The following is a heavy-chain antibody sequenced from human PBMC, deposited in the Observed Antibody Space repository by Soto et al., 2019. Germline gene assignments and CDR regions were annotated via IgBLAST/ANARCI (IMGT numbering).Heavy chain of an antibody. V-gene: IGHV4-59*08. CDR2: IYYSGST. CDR1: GGSISSYY. Sequence: QVQLQESGPGLVKPSETLSLTCTLSGGSISSYYWSWIRQPPGKGLEWIGYIYYSGSTNYNPSLMRRVTISVDTSKNQFSLKLSSVTAADTAVYYCARRYGSSFDYWGQGTLVTVSS. D-gene: IGHD5-12*01. J-gene: IGHJ4*02. CDR3: ARRYGSSFDY.